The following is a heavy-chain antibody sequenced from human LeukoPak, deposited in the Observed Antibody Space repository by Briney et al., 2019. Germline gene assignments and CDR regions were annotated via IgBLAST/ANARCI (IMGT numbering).Heavy chain of an antibody. D-gene: IGHD1-7*01. Sequence: GGSLRLSCAASGFTFSSYAMAWVRQAPGQGLGWVSTTTGSGGKTHWADSVKGRFTISRDNSKSTLFLQMNSLRAEDTAAYYCARFPSYGTGTELDYWGQGALVTVSS. CDR1: GFTFSSYA. CDR2: TTGSGGKT. CDR3: ARFPSYGTGTELDY. V-gene: IGHV3-23*01. J-gene: IGHJ4*02.